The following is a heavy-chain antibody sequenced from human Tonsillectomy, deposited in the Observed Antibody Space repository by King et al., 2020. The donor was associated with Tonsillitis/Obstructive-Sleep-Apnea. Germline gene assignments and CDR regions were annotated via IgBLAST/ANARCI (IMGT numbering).Heavy chain of an antibody. V-gene: IGHV3-30*01. J-gene: IGHJ3*02. CDR2: ISYDGGNK. CDR1: RLTFSSYA. D-gene: IGHD2-15*01. CDR3: AREDGYCSGGSCYSKAFDI. Sequence: QLVQSGGGVVQPGRSLRLSCAASRLTFSSYAMHWVRQVPGKGLEWVAVISYDGGNKYYADSVKGRFTISRDNSKNTLYLQMNSLRAEDTAVYYCAREDGYCSGGSCYSKAFDIWGQGTMVTVSS.